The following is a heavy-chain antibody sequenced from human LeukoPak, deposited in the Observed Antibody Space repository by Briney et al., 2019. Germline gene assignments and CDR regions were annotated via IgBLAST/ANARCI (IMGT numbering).Heavy chain of an antibody. D-gene: IGHD5-12*01. CDR3: ARDREALVATNLFDY. CDR2: ISYDGSNK. J-gene: IGHJ4*02. Sequence: PGGSLRLSCAASGFTFSSYAMHWVRQAPGKGLEWVAVISYDGSNKYYADSVKGRFTISRDNSKNTLYLQMNSLRAEDTAVYYCARDREALVATNLFDYWGQGTLVTVSS. V-gene: IGHV3-30*04. CDR1: GFTFSSYA.